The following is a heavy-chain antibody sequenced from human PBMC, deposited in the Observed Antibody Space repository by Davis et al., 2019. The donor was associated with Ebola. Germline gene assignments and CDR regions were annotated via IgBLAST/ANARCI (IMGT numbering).Heavy chain of an antibody. CDR2: IYSGGSI. J-gene: IGHJ6*04. Sequence: GESLKISCAASGFTVSSNYMSWVRQAPGKGLEWVSVIYSGGSIYYADSVKGRFTISRDNAKNLLYLQMNRLRVEDTAVYYCAREEVGIYYYYALDVWGKGTAVTVSS. D-gene: IGHD1-26*01. CDR3: AREEVGIYYYYALDV. CDR1: GFTVSSNY. V-gene: IGHV3-53*01.